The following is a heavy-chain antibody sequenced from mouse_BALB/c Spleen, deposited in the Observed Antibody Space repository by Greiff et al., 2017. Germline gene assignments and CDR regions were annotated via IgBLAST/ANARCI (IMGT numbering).Heavy chain of an antibody. V-gene: IGHV5-12-1*01. CDR1: GFAFSSYD. CDR2: ISTGGGNT. D-gene: IGHD4-1*01. J-gene: IGHJ2*01. CDR3: ESQTGRFDY. Sequence: EVLLVESGAGLVKPGGSVKLSCAASGFAFSSYDMSWVRQTPEKRLEWVAYISTGGGNTYYPDTVKGRFTISRDNTKNTLYLQMSSLKSEDTAMYYCESQTGRFDYWGQGTTVTVSA.